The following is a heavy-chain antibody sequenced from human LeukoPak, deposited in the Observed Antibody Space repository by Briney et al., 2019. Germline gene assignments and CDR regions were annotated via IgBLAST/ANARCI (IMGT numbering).Heavy chain of an antibody. V-gene: IGHV3-21*01. CDR1: GFTFSSYS. D-gene: IGHD6-13*01. CDR3: ARDLEGSSWYYGY. J-gene: IGHJ4*02. Sequence: GGSLRLSCAAPGFTFSSYSMNWVRQAPGKGLGWVSSISSSSSYIYYADSVRGRFTISKDNAKNSLYLQMNSLRAEDPAVYYCARDLEGSSWYYGYWGQGTLVTVSS. CDR2: ISSSSSYI.